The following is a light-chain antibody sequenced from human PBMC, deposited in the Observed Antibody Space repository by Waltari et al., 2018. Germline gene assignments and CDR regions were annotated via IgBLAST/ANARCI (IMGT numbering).Light chain of an antibody. Sequence: QSALTQPASVSGSPGQSITISCTGTSGDIGNYKFVSWYQQEPGRAPKLIVYDVSQRPAEVSNRFSGSKSGNTASLTISGVQAEDEADYYCSSYTTTSSWVFGGGTKLTVL. J-gene: IGLJ3*02. CDR3: SSYTTTSSWV. CDR1: SGDIGNYKF. V-gene: IGLV2-14*01. CDR2: DVS.